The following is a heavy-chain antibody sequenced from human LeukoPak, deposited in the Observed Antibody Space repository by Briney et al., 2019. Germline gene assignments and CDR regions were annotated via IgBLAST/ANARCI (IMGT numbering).Heavy chain of an antibody. V-gene: IGHV3-23*01. CDR3: AKYRITMIVVGGAFDI. CDR2: ISGSGGST. J-gene: IGHJ3*02. D-gene: IGHD3-22*01. CDR1: GFTFSSYA. Sequence: GGSLRLSCAASGFTFSSYAMSWVRQAPGKGLEWVSAISGSGGSTYYADSVKGRFTISRDNSKNTLCLQMNSLRAEDTAVYYCAKYRITMIVVGGAFDIWGQGTMVTVSS.